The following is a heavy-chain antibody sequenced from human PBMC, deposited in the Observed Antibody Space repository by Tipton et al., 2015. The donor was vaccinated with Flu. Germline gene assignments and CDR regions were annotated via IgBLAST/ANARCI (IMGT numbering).Heavy chain of an antibody. D-gene: IGHD3-10*02. CDR1: GFTFSSSW. Sequence: LRLSCAASGFTFSSSWMHWVRQAPGKGLVWVSHINRDGNTTNYADSVKGRFTISRDNAKNTVNLQMNSVRDDDTAVYYCASWGDGRGHWGQGTLVTVSS. CDR2: INRDGNTT. CDR3: ASWGDGRGH. V-gene: IGHV3-74*01. J-gene: IGHJ4*02.